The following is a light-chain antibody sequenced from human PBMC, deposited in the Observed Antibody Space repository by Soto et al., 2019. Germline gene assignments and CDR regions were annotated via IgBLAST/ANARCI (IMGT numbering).Light chain of an antibody. CDR3: AAWDASLSACV. J-gene: IGLJ1*01. CDR1: SSDVGGYNY. V-gene: IGLV2-8*01. Sequence: QSVLTQPPSASGSPGQSVTISCTGTSSDVGGYNYVSWYQQHPGKAPKLMIYEVSKRPSGVPDRFSGSKSGNTASLTVSGLQAEDEAVYYCAAWDASLSACVFGNGTKVTVL. CDR2: EVS.